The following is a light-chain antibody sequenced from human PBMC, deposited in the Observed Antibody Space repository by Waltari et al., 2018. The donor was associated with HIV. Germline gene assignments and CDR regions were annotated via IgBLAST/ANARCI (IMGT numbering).Light chain of an antibody. CDR1: NSDIGSYNR. J-gene: IGLJ1*01. V-gene: IGLV2-18*02. Sequence: VSGSPGQSVTISCTGTNSDIGSYNRVCWYQQTPGTAPKLVIYDVSSRPSGVPDRFSGSKSGNTAALTISGLQAEDEGDYYCSSYTTTTAHVFGTGTKVTVL. CDR3: SSYTTTTAHV. CDR2: DVS.